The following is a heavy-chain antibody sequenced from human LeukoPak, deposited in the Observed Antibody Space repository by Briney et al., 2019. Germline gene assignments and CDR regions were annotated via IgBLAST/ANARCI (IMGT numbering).Heavy chain of an antibody. D-gene: IGHD1-26*01. V-gene: IGHV1-8*01. Sequence: ASVRVSCKASGYTFTSYDINWVRQATGQGLEWMGWMNPNSGNTGYAQKFQGRVTMTRNTSISTAYMELSSLRSEDTAVYYCARVGATMVGFYYYYGMDVWGQGTTVTVSS. J-gene: IGHJ6*02. CDR3: ARVGATMVGFYYYYGMDV. CDR1: GYTFTSYD. CDR2: MNPNSGNT.